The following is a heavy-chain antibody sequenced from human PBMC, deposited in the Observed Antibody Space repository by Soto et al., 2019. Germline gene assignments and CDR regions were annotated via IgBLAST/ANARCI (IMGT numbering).Heavy chain of an antibody. Sequence: EVQLLESGGGLVQPGGSLRLSCAGSEFTFSSYGMTWVRQAPGKGLQWVSAISGNGGNTYYADSVKGRFTVSRDNSQNTLYLQMNSLRAEDTAVYYCAKTVFGVAGYCSGASCYSPDYWGQGTLVTVSS. V-gene: IGHV3-23*01. CDR3: AKTVFGVAGYCSGASCYSPDY. CDR1: EFTFSSYG. D-gene: IGHD2-15*01. CDR2: ISGNGGNT. J-gene: IGHJ4*02.